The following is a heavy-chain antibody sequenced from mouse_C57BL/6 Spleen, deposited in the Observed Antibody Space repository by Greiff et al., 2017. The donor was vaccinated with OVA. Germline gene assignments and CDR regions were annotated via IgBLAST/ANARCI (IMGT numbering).Heavy chain of an antibody. J-gene: IGHJ1*03. CDR1: GFSLTSYG. CDR3: ARNENYYGSSSWYFDV. D-gene: IGHD1-1*01. Sequence: QVQLQQSGPGLVQPSQSLSITCTVSGFSLTSYGVHWVRQSPGKGLEWLGVIWNGGSTDYNAAFISRLSISKDNSKSQVFFKMNSLQADDTAIYYCARNENYYGSSSWYFDVWGTGTTVTVSS. CDR2: IWNGGST. V-gene: IGHV2-2*01.